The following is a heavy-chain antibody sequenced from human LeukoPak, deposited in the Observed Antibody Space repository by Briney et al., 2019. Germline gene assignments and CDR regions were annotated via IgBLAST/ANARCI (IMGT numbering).Heavy chain of an antibody. Sequence: GGSLSLSCAASGFTFSSYAMSWVCQAPGKGLEWVSAISGSGGSTYYADSVKGRFTISRDNSKNTLYLQMNSLRAEDTAVYYCAKPQLIKQQLDSFGYWGQGTLVTVSS. D-gene: IGHD6-13*01. V-gene: IGHV3-23*01. CDR3: AKPQLIKQQLDSFGY. CDR2: ISGSGGST. J-gene: IGHJ4*02. CDR1: GFTFSSYA.